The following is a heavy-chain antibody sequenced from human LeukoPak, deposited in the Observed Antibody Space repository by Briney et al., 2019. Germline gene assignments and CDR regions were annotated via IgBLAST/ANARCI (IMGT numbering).Heavy chain of an antibody. CDR1: GYRFTSYW. D-gene: IGHD6-13*01. CDR2: NDPSDHQT. V-gene: IGHV5-10-1*01. CDR3: ARRRSLYSSNGIYV. J-gene: IGHJ6*02. Sequence: GESLKISGKGSGYRFTSYWISWVRQMPGKGLEWLGRNDPSDHQTNYSPSFQGHVTISADKAISAAYLQWSSLKASDSAMYYCARRRSLYSSNGIYVWGQGTTGTVSS.